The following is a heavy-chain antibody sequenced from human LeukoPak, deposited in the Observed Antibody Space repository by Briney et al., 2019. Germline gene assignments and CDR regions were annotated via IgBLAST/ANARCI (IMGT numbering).Heavy chain of an antibody. D-gene: IGHD2-15*01. CDR1: GFTFSSYG. CDR2: IWYDGSNK. J-gene: IGHJ4*02. V-gene: IGHV3-33*06. Sequence: PGRSLRLSCAASGFTFSSYGMHWVRQAPGKGLEWVAVIWYDGSNKYYADSVKGRFTISRDNSKNTLYLQMNSLRAEDTAVYYCAKDRGYCSGGSCSYIDYWGQGTLVTVSS. CDR3: AKDRGYCSGGSCSYIDY.